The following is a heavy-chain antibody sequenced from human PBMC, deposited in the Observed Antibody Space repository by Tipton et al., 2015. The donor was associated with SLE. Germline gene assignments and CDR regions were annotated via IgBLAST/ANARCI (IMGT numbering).Heavy chain of an antibody. J-gene: IGHJ3*02. CDR2: IYYSGST. Sequence: GLVKPSETLSLTCAVSGYSISSSYYWSWIRQPPGKGLEWIGYIYYSGSTNYNPSLKSRVTISVDTSKNQFSLKLSSVTAADTAVYYCARDRDYYDSSGYPRHAFDIWGQGTMVTVSS. CDR3: ARDRDYYDSSGYPRHAFDI. V-gene: IGHV4-59*12. CDR1: GYSISSSYY. D-gene: IGHD3-22*01.